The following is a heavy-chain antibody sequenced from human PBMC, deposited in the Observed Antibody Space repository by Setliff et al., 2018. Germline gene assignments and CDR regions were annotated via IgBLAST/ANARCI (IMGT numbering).Heavy chain of an antibody. D-gene: IGHD6-13*01. Sequence: ASVKVSCKASGYTFTSYGISWVRQAPGQGLEWMGIINPSGGSTSYAQKFQGRVTITRDTSASTAYMELSSLRSEDTAVYYCAHHGSHIAAAGMKIASDYYYGMDVWGQGTTVTVSS. CDR2: INPSGGST. J-gene: IGHJ6*02. CDR3: AHHGSHIAAAGMKIASDYYYGMDV. V-gene: IGHV1-46*01. CDR1: GYTFTSYG.